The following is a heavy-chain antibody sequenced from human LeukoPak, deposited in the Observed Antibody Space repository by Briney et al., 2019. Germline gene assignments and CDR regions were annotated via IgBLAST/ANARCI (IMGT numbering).Heavy chain of an antibody. D-gene: IGHD6-6*01. Sequence: GGSLRLSCAASGFTFSNSHLSWVRQARGKGLEWVSLIYPSGNIYYTDSVQGRFTISRDNSKNTLYLQMNSLRAEDTAVYYCARLPTGSSLHYWGQGTLVTVSS. J-gene: IGHJ4*02. CDR1: GFTFSNSH. CDR3: ARLPTGSSLHY. CDR2: IYPSGNI. V-gene: IGHV3-53*01.